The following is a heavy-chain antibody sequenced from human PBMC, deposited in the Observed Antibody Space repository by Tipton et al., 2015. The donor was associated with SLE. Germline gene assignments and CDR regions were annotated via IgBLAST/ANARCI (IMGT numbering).Heavy chain of an antibody. CDR3: TRVVAVAATHYYAMDV. CDR2: IYYSGST. D-gene: IGHD2-15*01. Sequence: TLSLTCTVSGGSISSYYWNWIRQPPGKGLEWIGYIYYSGSTYYNPSLKSRLTISVDTSKNDFSLRINSVTAADTAVYYCTRVVAVAATHYYAMDVWGQGTTVTVSS. CDR1: GGSISSYY. J-gene: IGHJ6*02. V-gene: IGHV4-59*12.